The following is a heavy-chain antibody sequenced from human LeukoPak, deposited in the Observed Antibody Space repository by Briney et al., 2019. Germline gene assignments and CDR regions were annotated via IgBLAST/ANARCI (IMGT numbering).Heavy chain of an antibody. V-gene: IGHV4-34*01. Sequence: SETLSLTCAVYGGSFSGYYWSWIRQPPGKGLEWIGEINHSGSTNYNPSLKSRVTISVDTSKNQFALKLSSVTAADTAVYYCARVPSHSLARRDHWGQGTLVTVSS. CDR3: ARVPSHSLARRDH. J-gene: IGHJ4*02. CDR1: GGSFSGYY. D-gene: IGHD6-13*01. CDR2: INHSGST.